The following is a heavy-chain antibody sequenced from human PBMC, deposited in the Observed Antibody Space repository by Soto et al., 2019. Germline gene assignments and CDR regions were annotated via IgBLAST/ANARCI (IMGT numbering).Heavy chain of an antibody. J-gene: IGHJ5*02. CDR1: GYTFTSYD. CDR3: ARLNMVRGVIIDPYNWFDP. CDR2: MNPNSGNT. Sequence: ASVKVSCKASGYTFTSYDINWVRQATGQGLEWMGWMNPNSGNTGYAQKFQGRVTMTRNTSISTAYMELSSLTSEDTAVYYCARLNMVRGVIIDPYNWFDPWGQGTLVTVSS. V-gene: IGHV1-8*01. D-gene: IGHD3-10*01.